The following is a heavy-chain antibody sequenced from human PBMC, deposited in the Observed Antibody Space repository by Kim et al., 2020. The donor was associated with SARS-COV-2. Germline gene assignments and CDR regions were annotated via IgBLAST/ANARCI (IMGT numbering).Heavy chain of an antibody. V-gene: IGHV3-74*01. D-gene: IGHD3-3*01. J-gene: IGHJ5*02. CDR3: ARGGGGVMAAEDNRFDP. Sequence: GGSLRLSCAASGFTFSTYWMHWVRQAPGKGLVWVSRINTDGSTTNYADSVKGRFTISRDNANNALYLQMNSLTIEDTAMYYCARGGGGVMAAEDNRFDP. CDR1: GFTFSTYW. CDR2: INTDGSTT.